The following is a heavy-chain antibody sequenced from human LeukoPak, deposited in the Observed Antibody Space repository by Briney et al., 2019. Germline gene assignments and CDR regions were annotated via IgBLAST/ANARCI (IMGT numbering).Heavy chain of an antibody. V-gene: IGHV1-8*01. CDR2: MNPNSGNT. D-gene: IGHD1-26*01. J-gene: IGHJ6*03. CDR1: GYTFTSYD. Sequence: ASVKVSCKASGYTFTSYDINWVRQATGQGLEWMGWMNPNSGNTGYAQKFQGRVTMTRNTSISTAYMELSSLRSEDTAVYYCARGSGSYYDYYYYYYMDVWGKGTTVTVSS. CDR3: ARGSGSYYDYYYYYYMDV.